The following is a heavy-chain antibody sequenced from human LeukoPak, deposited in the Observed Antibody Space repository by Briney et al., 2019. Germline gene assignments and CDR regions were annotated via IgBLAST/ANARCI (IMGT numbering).Heavy chain of an antibody. CDR1: GFNFSNYG. D-gene: IGHD6-19*01. Sequence: GGSLRLSCAASGFNFSNYGMHWVRQAPGKGLEWVAVIWYDGSNKYYAYSVKGRFTISRDNSKNTLYLQMNSLRAEDSAVYYCARAFGGWYFDYWGQGTLVTVSS. J-gene: IGHJ4*02. V-gene: IGHV3-33*01. CDR3: ARAFGGWYFDY. CDR2: IWYDGSNK.